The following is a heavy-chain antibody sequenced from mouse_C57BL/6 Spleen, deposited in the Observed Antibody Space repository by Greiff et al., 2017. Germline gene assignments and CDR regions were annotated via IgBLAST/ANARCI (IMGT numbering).Heavy chain of an antibody. CDR1: GFNIKDDY. J-gene: IGHJ2*01. Sequence: EVQLQQSGAELVRPGASVKLSCTASGFNIKDDYMHWVKQRPEQGLEWIGWIDPENGDTEYASKFQGKATITADTSSNTAYLQLSSLTSEDTAVYYCTTHPFDDWGQGTTLTVSS. CDR3: TTHPFDD. V-gene: IGHV14-4*01. CDR2: IDPENGDT.